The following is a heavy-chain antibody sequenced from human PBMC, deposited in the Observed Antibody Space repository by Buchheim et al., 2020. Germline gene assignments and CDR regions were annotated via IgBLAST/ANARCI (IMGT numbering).Heavy chain of an antibody. CDR2: ISSSSSYI. CDR3: AVEPSSIAAKIWVNY. CDR1: GFAFSSYS. D-gene: IGHD6-6*01. J-gene: IGHJ4*02. V-gene: IGHV3-21*01. Sequence: EVQLVESGGGLVKPGGSLRLSCAASGFAFSSYSMNWVRQAPGKGLEWVSSISSSSSYIYYADSVKGRFTISRDNAKNSLYLQMNSLRAEDTAVYYCAVEPSSIAAKIWVNYWGQGTL.